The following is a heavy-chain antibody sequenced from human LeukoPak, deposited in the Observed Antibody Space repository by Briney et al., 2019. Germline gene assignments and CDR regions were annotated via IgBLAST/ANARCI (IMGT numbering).Heavy chain of an antibody. D-gene: IGHD6-6*01. V-gene: IGHV4-30-2*01. CDR3: ARTSIAARRANAFDI. CDR2: IYHSGST. CDR1: GGSISSGGYP. Sequence: SQTLSLTCAVSGGSISSGGYPWSWIRQPPGKDLEWIGYIYHSGSTYYNPSLKSRVTISVDRSKNQFSLKLSSVTAADTAVYYCARTSIAARRANAFDIWGQGTMVTVSS. J-gene: IGHJ3*02.